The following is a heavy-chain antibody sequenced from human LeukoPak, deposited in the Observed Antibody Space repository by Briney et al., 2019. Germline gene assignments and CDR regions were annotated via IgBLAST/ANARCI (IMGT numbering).Heavy chain of an antibody. Sequence: GGSLRLSCAASGFTFSSYEMNWVRQAPGKGLEWVSGISTGGTGTYYADSVKGRFTISRDNSKNTLYLQMNSLTAEDTAVYYCAKGDTLVRGPTDYWGQGTPVTVSS. V-gene: IGHV3-23*01. J-gene: IGHJ4*02. CDR3: AKGDTLVRGPTDY. D-gene: IGHD3-10*01. CDR1: GFTFSSYE. CDR2: ISTGGTGT.